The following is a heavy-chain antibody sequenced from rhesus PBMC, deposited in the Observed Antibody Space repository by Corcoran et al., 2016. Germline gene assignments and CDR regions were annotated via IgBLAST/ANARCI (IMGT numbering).Heavy chain of an antibody. CDR1: GFTFGSYA. D-gene: IGHD3-3*01. Sequence: QVQLVQSGAEVKKPGASVKVSCKASGFTFGSYAINWVRQAPEQGLEWMVVIIPLFGITNSAEEFQGRVTITADTSTSTAYMELSSLRSEDTAVYYCARGLVKSAFDFWGQGLRVTVSS. J-gene: IGHJ3*01. CDR3: ARGLVKSAFDF. CDR2: IIPLFGIT. V-gene: IGHV1-198*02.